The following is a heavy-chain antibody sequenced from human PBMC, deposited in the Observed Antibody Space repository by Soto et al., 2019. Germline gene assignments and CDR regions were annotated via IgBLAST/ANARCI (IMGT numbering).Heavy chain of an antibody. CDR3: ARTSLEWLSYREYGMDV. CDR2: IYYSGST. D-gene: IGHD3-3*01. CDR1: GGSISSYY. V-gene: IGHV4-59*01. J-gene: IGHJ6*02. Sequence: PSETLSLTCTVSGGSISSYYWSWIRQPPGKGLEWIGYIYYSGSTNYNPSLKSRVTISVDTSKNQFSLKLSSVTAADTAVYYCARTSLEWLSYREYGMDVWGQGTTVTVPS.